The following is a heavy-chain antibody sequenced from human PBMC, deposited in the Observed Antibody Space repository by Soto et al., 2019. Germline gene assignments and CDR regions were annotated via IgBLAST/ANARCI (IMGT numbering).Heavy chain of an antibody. CDR2: ISHDGSNK. Sequence: QVQLVESGGGVVQPGRSLRLSCAASGFTFSSYGMHWVRQAPGKGLEWVAVISHDGSNKYDADSVKGRFTISRDNSKNTLYLQMNSLRAEDTAVYYCAVGSGNYYGMDVWGQGTTVTVSS. CDR1: GFTFSSYG. D-gene: IGHD3-10*01. CDR3: AVGSGNYYGMDV. J-gene: IGHJ6*02. V-gene: IGHV3-30*03.